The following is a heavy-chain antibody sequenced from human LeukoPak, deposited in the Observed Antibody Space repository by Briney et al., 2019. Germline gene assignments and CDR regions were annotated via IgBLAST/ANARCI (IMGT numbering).Heavy chain of an antibody. V-gene: IGHV3-23*01. CDR3: AKCASTSCYSPLDY. Sequence: GGSLRLSCAASGFTFSSYAMSWVRQAPGKGLEWVSAISGSGGSTYYADSVKGRFTISRDDSKSTLFLQMNSLRAEDTAVYYCAKCASTSCYSPLDYWGQGTLVTVSS. CDR1: GFTFSSYA. D-gene: IGHD2-15*01. CDR2: ISGSGGST. J-gene: IGHJ4*02.